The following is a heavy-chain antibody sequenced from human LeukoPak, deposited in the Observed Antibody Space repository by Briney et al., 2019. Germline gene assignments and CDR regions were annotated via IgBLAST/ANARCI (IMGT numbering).Heavy chain of an antibody. V-gene: IGHV3-30*18. D-gene: IGHD3-22*01. Sequence: GGSLRLSCTASGFTVSSTYVSWVRQGPGKGLEWVAVISYDGSNKWYADSVKGRFTISRDNSKNTLYLQMNSLRPEDTAVYFCAKDLNTYRYDSRDLQHWGQGILVTVSS. J-gene: IGHJ1*01. CDR1: GFTVSSTY. CDR3: AKDLNTYRYDSRDLQH. CDR2: ISYDGSNK.